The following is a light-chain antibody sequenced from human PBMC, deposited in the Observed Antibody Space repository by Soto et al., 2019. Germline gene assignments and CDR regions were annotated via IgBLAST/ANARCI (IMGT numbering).Light chain of an antibody. CDR2: GAS. V-gene: IGKV3-20*01. J-gene: IGKJ3*01. CDR3: QQHGSSPFT. CDR1: QSVSANY. Sequence: EIVLTQSPGTLSLSPGERATLSCRASQSVSANYLAWYQQKPGQAPRLLIYGASSRATGIPARFSGSGSGTDFTLTISRLEPEDFAVYFCQQHGSSPFTFGPGTKVDV.